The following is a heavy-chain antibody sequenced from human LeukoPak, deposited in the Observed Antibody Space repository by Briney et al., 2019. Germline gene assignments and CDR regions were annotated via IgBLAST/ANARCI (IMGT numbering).Heavy chain of an antibody. CDR3: AREAHTIFGVVIFDY. CDR2: IYYSGST. D-gene: IGHD3-3*01. Sequence: PSETLSLTCTVSGFSISSYYWSWIRQPPGKGLEWVGYIYYSGSTNYNPSLKSRVTISVATSKNEFSLKLSSVTAEDTAVYYSAREAHTIFGVVIFDYWGEGTLVTVSS. V-gene: IGHV4-59*01. CDR1: GFSISSYY. J-gene: IGHJ4*02.